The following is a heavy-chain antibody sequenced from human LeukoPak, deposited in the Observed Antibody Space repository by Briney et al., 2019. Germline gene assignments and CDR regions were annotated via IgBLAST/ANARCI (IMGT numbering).Heavy chain of an antibody. J-gene: IGHJ4*02. CDR1: GFTFSNAW. D-gene: IGHD4-17*01. Sequence: NAGGSLRLSCAASGFTFSNAWMSWVRQAPGKGLEWVGRIKSKTDGGTTDYAAPVKGRFTISRDDSKNTLYLQMNSLKTEDTAVYYCTTADYGDYVLFFDYWGQGTLVTVSS. CDR3: TTADYGDYVLFFDY. CDR2: IKSKTDGGTT. V-gene: IGHV3-15*01.